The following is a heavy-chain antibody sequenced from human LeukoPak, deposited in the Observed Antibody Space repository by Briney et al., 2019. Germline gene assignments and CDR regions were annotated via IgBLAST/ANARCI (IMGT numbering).Heavy chain of an antibody. CDR1: GFTFDDYG. Sequence: GGSLRLSCAASGFTFDDYGMSWVRQAPGKGLEWVSGINWNGGSTGYADSVKGRFTISRDNAKNSLYLQMNSLRAEDTALYYCASAQTGTTGFGNYYYYMDVWGKGTTVTVSS. J-gene: IGHJ6*03. CDR3: ASAQTGTTGFGNYYYYMDV. V-gene: IGHV3-20*04. CDR2: INWNGGST. D-gene: IGHD1-1*01.